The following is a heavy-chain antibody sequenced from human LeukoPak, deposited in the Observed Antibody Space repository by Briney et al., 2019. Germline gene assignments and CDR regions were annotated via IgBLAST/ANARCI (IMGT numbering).Heavy chain of an antibody. V-gene: IGHV6-1*01. Sequence: SQTLSLTCAISGDFVASNSTAWNCIRQSPSRGLEWLGGTYYRSTWCNDYSVSVKSRISINPDTSKNQFSLQLNSVTPTVQEIPLRQQLVPWFDPWGQGTLVTVSS. CDR2: TYYRSTWCN. CDR3: QQLVPWFDP. CDR1: GDFVASNSTA. D-gene: IGHD6-13*01. J-gene: IGHJ5*02.